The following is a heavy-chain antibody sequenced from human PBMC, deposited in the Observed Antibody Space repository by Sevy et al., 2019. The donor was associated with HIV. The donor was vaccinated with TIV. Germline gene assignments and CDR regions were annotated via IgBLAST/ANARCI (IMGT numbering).Heavy chain of an antibody. D-gene: IGHD2-15*01. CDR1: GFTFSIYA. Sequence: GGSLRLSCATSGFTFSIYAMSWVRQAPGKGLEWVSSMSGRGGAIYYADSVKGRFTISRDNSRNTLYLQMNSLRAEDTAVYYCAREDIVLGEDNYYGIDVWGQGTTVTVSS. CDR3: AREDIVLGEDNYYGIDV. V-gene: IGHV3-23*01. CDR2: MSGRGGAI. J-gene: IGHJ6*02.